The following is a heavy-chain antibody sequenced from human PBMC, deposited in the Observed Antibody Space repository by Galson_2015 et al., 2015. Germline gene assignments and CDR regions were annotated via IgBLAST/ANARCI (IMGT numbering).Heavy chain of an antibody. CDR3: AREELDRYYYDSTGYGPFDY. CDR2: ISSSSRSTI. D-gene: IGHD3-22*01. Sequence: SLILAGAASGFTFSTYRLNWVRQAGGEGLGWASYISSSSRSTIYYADSVKGRFTISRDNAKNSLYLQMNSLRDEDTAVYYCAREELDRYYYDSTGYGPFDYWGQGTLVTVSS. CDR1: GFTFSTYR. V-gene: IGHV3-48*02. J-gene: IGHJ4*02.